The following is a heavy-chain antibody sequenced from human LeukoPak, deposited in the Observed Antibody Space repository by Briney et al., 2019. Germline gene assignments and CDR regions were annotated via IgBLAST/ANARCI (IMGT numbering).Heavy chain of an antibody. CDR3: ATQPLDRYFDWLSPYGMDV. Sequence: GASVKVSCKASGYTFTSYDINWVRQATGQGLEWMGWMNPNSGNTGYAQKFQGRVTMTRNTSISTAYMELSSLRSEDTAVYYCATQPLDRYFDWLSPYGMDVWGQGTTVTVSS. J-gene: IGHJ6*02. D-gene: IGHD3-9*01. CDR1: GYTFTSYD. CDR2: MNPNSGNT. V-gene: IGHV1-8*01.